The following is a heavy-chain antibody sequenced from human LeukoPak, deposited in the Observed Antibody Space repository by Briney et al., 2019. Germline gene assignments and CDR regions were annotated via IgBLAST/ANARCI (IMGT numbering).Heavy chain of an antibody. J-gene: IGHJ6*02. CDR2: IPSDGLRA. D-gene: IGHD2-2*01. CDR3: AREAVVVPAARAHYYYYGMDV. V-gene: IGHV3-30*03. Sequence: GGSLRLSCAASGFSLSAHGIHWVRQAPGKGLEWLAAIPSDGLRAYYEGSVKARFTVSRDQNTVFLRMYSLRPEDTAVYYCAREAVVVPAARAHYYYYGMDVWGQGTTVTVSS. CDR1: GFSLSAHG.